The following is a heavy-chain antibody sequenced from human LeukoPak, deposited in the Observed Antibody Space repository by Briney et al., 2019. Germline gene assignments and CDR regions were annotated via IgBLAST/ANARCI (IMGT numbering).Heavy chain of an antibody. D-gene: IGHD1-26*01. J-gene: IGHJ5*02. CDR2: MSSGSSYI. CDR1: GFTFSSYS. V-gene: IGHV3-21*01. CDR3: ARESSGTFYSFDP. Sequence: GGSLRLSCAASGFTFSSYSMNWVRQAPGKGLEWVSSMSSGSSYIYSADSVKGRFTISRDNAKNSVYLQMNSLRDEDTAVYYCARESSGTFYSFDPWGQGTLVTVSS.